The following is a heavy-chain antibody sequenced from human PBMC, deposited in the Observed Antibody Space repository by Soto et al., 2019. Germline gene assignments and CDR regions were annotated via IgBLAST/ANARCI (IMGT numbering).Heavy chain of an antibody. D-gene: IGHD6-13*01. CDR3: ARGSPSVIAAASYYGMDV. CDR1: GFTFSSYD. J-gene: IGHJ6*02. CDR2: IGTAGDT. Sequence: GGSLRLSCAASGFTFSSYDMHWVRQATGKGLEWVSAIGTAGDTYYPGSVKGRFTISRENAKNSLYLQMNSLRAGDTAVYYCARGSPSVIAAASYYGMDVWGQGTTVTVSS. V-gene: IGHV3-13*01.